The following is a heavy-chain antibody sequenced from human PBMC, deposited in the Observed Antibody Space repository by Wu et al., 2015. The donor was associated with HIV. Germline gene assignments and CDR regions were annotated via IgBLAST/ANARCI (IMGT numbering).Heavy chain of an antibody. V-gene: IGHV1-18*01. CDR3: VRDQQWPPEYYHYYGMDV. D-gene: IGHD6-19*01. CDR1: GYTFTSYG. CDR2: ISGYNAKT. J-gene: IGHJ6*02. Sequence: QVQLVQPGAEVKKPGASVKVSCKASGYTFTSYGITWVRQAPGQGLEWMGWISGYNAKTNYARNLQDRVTMTTDTSTSTAYMELRSLKSDDTAVYYCVRDQQWPPEYYHYYGMDVWGQGTTITVSS.